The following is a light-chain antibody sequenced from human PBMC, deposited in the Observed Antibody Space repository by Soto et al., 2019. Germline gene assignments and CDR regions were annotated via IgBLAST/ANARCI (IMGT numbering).Light chain of an antibody. J-gene: IGKJ1*01. CDR3: QKYDSAPWT. V-gene: IGKV1-27*01. Sequence: DIQMTQSPSSLSASVRDRVTITCRASQGISNYLVWYQQKPGKVPKLLIYAASTLQSGVTSRFSGSGSGTDFTLTISSLQPEDVATYYCQKYDSAPWTFGQGTKVEIK. CDR1: QGISNY. CDR2: AAS.